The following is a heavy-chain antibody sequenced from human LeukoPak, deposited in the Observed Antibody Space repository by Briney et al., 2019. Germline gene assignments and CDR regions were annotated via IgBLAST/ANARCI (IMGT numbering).Heavy chain of an antibody. Sequence: PGGSLRLSCAASGFTFSSYAMSWVRQAPGKGLEWVSAISGTGVNTYYADSVKGRFTTSRDNSKNTLSLQMNSLRAEDTAVYYCAKGGLGYYDSSGYRYWGQGTLVTVSS. CDR2: ISGTGVNT. V-gene: IGHV3-23*01. J-gene: IGHJ4*02. D-gene: IGHD3-22*01. CDR1: GFTFSSYA. CDR3: AKGGLGYYDSSGYRY.